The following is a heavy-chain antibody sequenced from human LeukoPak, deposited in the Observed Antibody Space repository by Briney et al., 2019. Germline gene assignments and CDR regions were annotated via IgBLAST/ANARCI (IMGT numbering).Heavy chain of an antibody. CDR2: IYYSGST. CDR3: ARHPHRVTMVRGVGFDY. CDR1: GGSISSYY. V-gene: IGHV4-59*08. J-gene: IGHJ4*02. Sequence: PSETLSLTCTVSGGSISSYYWSWIRQPPGKGLEWIGYIYYSGSTYYNPSLKSRVTISVDTSKNQFSLKLSSVTAADTAVYYCARHPHRVTMVRGVGFDYWGQGTLVTVSS. D-gene: IGHD3-10*01.